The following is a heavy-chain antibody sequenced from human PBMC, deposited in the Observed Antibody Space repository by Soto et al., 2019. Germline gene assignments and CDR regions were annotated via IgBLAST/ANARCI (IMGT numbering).Heavy chain of an antibody. Sequence: PGGSLRLSCAASGFTFSSYGIHWVRQAPGKGLEWVAVISYDGSNKYYADSVKGRFTISRDNSKNTLYLQMNSLRAEDTAVYYCAKDRDPGYSSGQNWFDPWGQGTLVTVSS. J-gene: IGHJ5*02. CDR3: AKDRDPGYSSGQNWFDP. D-gene: IGHD6-19*01. CDR2: ISYDGSNK. V-gene: IGHV3-30*18. CDR1: GFTFSSYG.